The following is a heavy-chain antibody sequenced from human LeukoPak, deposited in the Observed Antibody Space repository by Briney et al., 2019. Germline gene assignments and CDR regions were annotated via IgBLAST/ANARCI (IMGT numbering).Heavy chain of an antibody. CDR2: ISGSGGST. V-gene: IGHV3-23*01. J-gene: IGHJ3*02. D-gene: IGHD2-2*01. CDR1: GFTFSSYA. CDR3: AKGVVVVPAANDAFDI. Sequence: GGPLRLSCAASGFTFSSYAMSWVRQAPGKGLEWVSAISGSGGSTYYADSVKGRFTISRDNSKDTLYLQMNSLRAEDTAVYYCAKGVVVVPAANDAFDIWGQGTMVTVSS.